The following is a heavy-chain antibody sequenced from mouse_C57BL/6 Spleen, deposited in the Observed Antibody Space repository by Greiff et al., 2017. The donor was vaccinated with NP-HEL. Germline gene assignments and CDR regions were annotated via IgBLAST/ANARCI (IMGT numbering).Heavy chain of an antibody. CDR2: IDPEDGDT. D-gene: IGHD1-1*01. CDR3: TTPARITTVVPHFDY. V-gene: IGHV14-1*01. J-gene: IGHJ2*01. CDR1: GFNIKDYY. Sequence: VHVKQSGAELVRPGASVKLSCTASGFNIKDYYMHWVKQRPEQGLEWIGRIDPEDGDTEYAPKFQGKATMTADTSSNTAYLQLSSLTSEDTAVYYCTTPARITTVVPHFDYWGQGTTLTVSS.